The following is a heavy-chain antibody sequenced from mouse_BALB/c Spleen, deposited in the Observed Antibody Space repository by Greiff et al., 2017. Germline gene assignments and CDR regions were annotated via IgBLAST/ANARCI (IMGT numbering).Heavy chain of an antibody. Sequence: QVQLQQPGAELVRPGASVKLSCKASGYTFTSYWINWVKQRPGQGLEWIGNIYPSDSYTNYNQKFKDKATLTVDKSSSTAYMQLSSPTSEDSAVYYCTRLYGKGVYYAMDYWGQGTSVTVSS. CDR1: GYTFTSYW. CDR3: TRLYGKGVYYAMDY. CDR2: IYPSDSYT. V-gene: IGHV1-69*02. D-gene: IGHD2-10*02. J-gene: IGHJ4*01.